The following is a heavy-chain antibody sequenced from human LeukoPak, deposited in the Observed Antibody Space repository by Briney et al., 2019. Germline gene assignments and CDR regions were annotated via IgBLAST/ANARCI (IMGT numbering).Heavy chain of an antibody. CDR3: AKDTSIGRYCTNGVCSPFDY. D-gene: IGHD2-8*01. CDR2: ISDSGGST. Sequence: GGSLRLSCAASGFTFSSYAMSWVRQAPGKGLEWVSAISDSGGSTYDADSVKGRFTISRDNSKNTLYLQMSSLRAEDTAVYYCAKDTSIGRYCTNGVCSPFDYWGQGTLVTVSS. J-gene: IGHJ4*02. V-gene: IGHV3-23*01. CDR1: GFTFSSYA.